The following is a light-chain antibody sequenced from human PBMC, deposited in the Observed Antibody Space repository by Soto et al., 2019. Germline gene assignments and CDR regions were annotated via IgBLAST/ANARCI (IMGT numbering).Light chain of an antibody. J-gene: IGKJ2*01. V-gene: IGKV1-5*03. CDR1: QSISSW. Sequence: DIQMTQSPSTLSASVGDRVTITCRASQSISSWLAWYQQKPGKAPKLLIYKASSLESGVPSRFSGSGSGTEFTLTISSLQPDDFATYYCQQYNSYQATFGQWTKLEIK. CDR2: KAS. CDR3: QQYNSYQAT.